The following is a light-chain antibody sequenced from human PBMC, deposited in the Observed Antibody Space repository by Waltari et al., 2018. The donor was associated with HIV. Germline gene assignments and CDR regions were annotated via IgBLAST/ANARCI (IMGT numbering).Light chain of an antibody. CDR3: QSADSSGTYAV. Sequence: SYELTQPPSVSVSPGQTARITCPGDGFPKQYAYWYQQKPGQAPVVVISKDSERPSGIPERFSGSSSGTTVTLTISGVQAEDEADYYCQSADSSGTYAVFGGGTQLTVL. V-gene: IGLV3-25*03. J-gene: IGLJ7*01. CDR2: KDS. CDR1: GFPKQY.